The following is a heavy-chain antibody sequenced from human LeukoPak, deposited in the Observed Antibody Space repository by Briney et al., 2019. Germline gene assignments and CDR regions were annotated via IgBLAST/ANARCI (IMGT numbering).Heavy chain of an antibody. D-gene: IGHD2-2*01. CDR3: ARDHLERYCSSTSCYGWFDP. CDR1: GYTFTSYG. CDR2: ISAYNGNT. Sequence: GASVKVSCKASGYTFTSYGISWVRQAPGQGLEWMGWISAYNGNTNYAQKLQGRVTMTTDTSTSTAYMGLRSLRSDDTAVYYCARDHLERYCSSTSCYGWFDPWGQGTLVTVSS. V-gene: IGHV1-18*01. J-gene: IGHJ5*02.